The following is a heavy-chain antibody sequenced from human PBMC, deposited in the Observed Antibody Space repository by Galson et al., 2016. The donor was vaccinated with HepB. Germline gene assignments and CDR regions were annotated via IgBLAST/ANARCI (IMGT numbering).Heavy chain of an antibody. D-gene: IGHD6-13*01. Sequence: SLRLSRAASGFTFSSAWLTWVRQAPGKGLEWVGRIIRTTDGGTADYAASVKGRFTISRDDSKNMVFLQNSLKAEDTAVYYCSTEYWYRQQYWGQGTLVTVSS. CDR2: IIRTTDGGTA. CDR1: GFTFSSAW. J-gene: IGHJ4*02. CDR3: STEYWYRQQY. V-gene: IGHV3-15*07.